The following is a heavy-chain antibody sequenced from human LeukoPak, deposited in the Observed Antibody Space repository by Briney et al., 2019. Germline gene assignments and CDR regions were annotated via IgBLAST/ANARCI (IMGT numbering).Heavy chain of an antibody. Sequence: PGGSLRLSCAASGFTFSSYGMHWVRQAPGKGLEWVAVIWYDGSNKYYADSVKGRFTISRDNAKNSLYLQMNSLRAEDTAVYYCARARMTTVTQGLYYFDYWGQGTLVTVSS. CDR1: GFTFSSYG. J-gene: IGHJ4*02. V-gene: IGHV3-33*01. CDR2: IWYDGSNK. CDR3: ARARMTTVTQGLYYFDY. D-gene: IGHD4-17*01.